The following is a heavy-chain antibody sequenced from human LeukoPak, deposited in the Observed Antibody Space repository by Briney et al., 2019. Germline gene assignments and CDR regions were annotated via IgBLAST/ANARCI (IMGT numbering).Heavy chain of an antibody. CDR3: ARGSLALMSEYFQY. J-gene: IGHJ1*01. CDR1: GFTFSSYS. V-gene: IGHV3-48*01. CDR2: ISSSSSTI. Sequence: QPGGSLRLSCAASGFTFSSYSMNWVRQAPGKGLEWVSYISSSSSTIYYADSVKGRFTISRDNAKNSLYLQMNSLRAEDTAVYYCARGSLALMSEYFQYWGQGTLVTVSS. D-gene: IGHD2-15*01.